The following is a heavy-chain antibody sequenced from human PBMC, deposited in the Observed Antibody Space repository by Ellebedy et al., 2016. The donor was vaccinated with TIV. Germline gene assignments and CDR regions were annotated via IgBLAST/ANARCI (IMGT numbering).Heavy chain of an antibody. D-gene: IGHD1-26*01. CDR3: ARAFRRYSGSSRYFDL. CDR1: GYTFTSYD. J-gene: IGHJ2*01. Sequence: AASVKVSCKASGYTFTSYDINWARQATGQGLEWMGWMNPNSGNTGYAQKFQGRVTMTRNTSISTAYMELSSLRSEDTAVYYCARAFRRYSGSSRYFDLWGRGTLVTVSS. CDR2: MNPNSGNT. V-gene: IGHV1-8*01.